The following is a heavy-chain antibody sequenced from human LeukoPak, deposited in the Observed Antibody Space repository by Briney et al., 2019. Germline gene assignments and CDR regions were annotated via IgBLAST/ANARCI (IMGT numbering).Heavy chain of an antibody. D-gene: IGHD6-6*01. V-gene: IGHV3-30*02. CDR1: GFTFSRYA. Sequence: QSGGSLRLSCAASGFTFSRYAMSWVRQAPGKGLEWVAFIRYDGSNKYYADSVKGRFTISRDNSKNTLYLQMNSLRAEDTAVYYCARARGQLVPTTWYFDLWGRGTLVTVSS. J-gene: IGHJ2*01. CDR2: IRYDGSNK. CDR3: ARARGQLVPTTWYFDL.